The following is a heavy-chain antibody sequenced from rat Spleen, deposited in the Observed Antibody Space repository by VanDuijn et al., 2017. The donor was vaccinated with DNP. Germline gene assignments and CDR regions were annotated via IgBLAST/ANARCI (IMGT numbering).Heavy chain of an antibody. Sequence: EVQLVESGGGLVQPGRSLKLACAASGFTFSDYYMAWVRQAPKKGLEWVASISYEGSSTYYGDSVKGRFTISRDNAKSTLYLQMDSLRSEDSATYYCTTRGNYGGYDYWGQGVMVTVSS. CDR1: GFTFSDYY. V-gene: IGHV5-22*01. CDR3: TTRGNYGGYDY. D-gene: IGHD1-11*01. CDR2: ISYEGSST. J-gene: IGHJ2*01.